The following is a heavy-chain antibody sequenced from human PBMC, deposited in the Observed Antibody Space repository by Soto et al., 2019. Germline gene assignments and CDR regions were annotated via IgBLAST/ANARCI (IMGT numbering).Heavy chain of an antibody. J-gene: IGHJ6*02. Sequence: SVKVSCKASGGTFSSYAISWVRQAPGQGLEWMGGIIPIFGTANYAQKFQGRVTITADESTSTAYMELSSLRSEDTAVYYCATVREVVTAIVRGYYGMDVWGQGTTVTV. CDR3: ATVREVVTAIVRGYYGMDV. V-gene: IGHV1-69*13. CDR2: IIPIFGTA. CDR1: GGTFSSYA. D-gene: IGHD2-21*02.